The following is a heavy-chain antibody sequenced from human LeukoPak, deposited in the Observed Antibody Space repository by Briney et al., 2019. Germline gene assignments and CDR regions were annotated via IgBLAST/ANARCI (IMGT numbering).Heavy chain of an antibody. CDR1: GGSISSGSYY. CDR3: ARGHYYDSSGYYAVFDY. CDR2: IYTSGST. Sequence: PSQTLSLTCTVSGGSISSGSYYWSWIRQPAGKGLEWIGRIYTSGSTNYNPSLKNRVTISVDTSKNQFSLKLSSVTAADTAVYYCARGHYYDSSGYYAVFDYWGQGTLVTVSS. D-gene: IGHD3-22*01. J-gene: IGHJ4*02. V-gene: IGHV4-61*02.